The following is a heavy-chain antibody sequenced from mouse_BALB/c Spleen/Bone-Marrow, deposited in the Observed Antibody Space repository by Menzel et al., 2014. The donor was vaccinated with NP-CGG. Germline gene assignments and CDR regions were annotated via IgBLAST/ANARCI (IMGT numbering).Heavy chain of an antibody. CDR2: IDPANGNT. CDR3: AYGSSYDYFDY. D-gene: IGHD1-1*01. Sequence: VQLKESGAELVKPGASVKLSCTASGFNIKDTYMHWVKQRPELGLEWIGRIDPANGNTKYDPKFQGKATITADTSSNTAYLQLSSLTSEDTAVYYCAYGSSYDYFDYWGQGTTLTVSS. V-gene: IGHV14-3*02. CDR1: GFNIKDTY. J-gene: IGHJ2*01.